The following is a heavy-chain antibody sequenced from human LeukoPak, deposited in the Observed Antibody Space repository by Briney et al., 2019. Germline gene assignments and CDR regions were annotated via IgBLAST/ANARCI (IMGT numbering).Heavy chain of an antibody. CDR3: ARRWDCTNGVCYTKFDY. CDR2: VNHSGRT. Sequence: SETLSLTCTVSDYSISSGFYWGWIRQPPGKGLEWIGSVNHSGRTYYNPSLKSRVTISVDTSKNQFSLKLYSVTAADTAVYYCARRWDCTNGVCYTKFDYWGQGTLVTVSS. D-gene: IGHD2-8*01. CDR1: DYSISSGFY. V-gene: IGHV4-38-2*02. J-gene: IGHJ4*02.